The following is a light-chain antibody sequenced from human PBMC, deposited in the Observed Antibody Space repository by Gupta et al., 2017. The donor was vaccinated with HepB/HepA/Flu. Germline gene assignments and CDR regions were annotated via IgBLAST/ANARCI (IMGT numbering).Light chain of an antibody. Sequence: QLVLTPSPSASASLGASVTLTCTLSSGHSSYAIAWHQQQPEKGPRYLMKVNSDGSHTKGDGIPDRFSGSSAGAARYLTISSLQAEDEADYYCQTWGSGIGYAFGTGTKVTVL. CDR3: QTWGSGIGYA. V-gene: IGLV4-69*01. CDR1: SGHSSYA. J-gene: IGLJ1*01. CDR2: VNSDGSH.